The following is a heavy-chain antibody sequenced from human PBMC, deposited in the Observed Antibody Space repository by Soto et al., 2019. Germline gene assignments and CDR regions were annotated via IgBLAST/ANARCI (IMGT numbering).Heavy chain of an antibody. Sequence: PGGSLRLSYTASEFNFRSYSMHWIRQTPCKGLPWLSSISSSSSYIYYADSVKGRFTISRDNAKNSLYLQMNSLRAEDTAVYYCAKDRGYDFWSGYYRYYYYYGMDVWGQGTTVTVSS. V-gene: IGHV3-21*01. CDR1: EFNFRSYS. J-gene: IGHJ6*02. CDR2: ISSSSSYI. CDR3: AKDRGYDFWSGYYRYYYYYGMDV. D-gene: IGHD3-3*01.